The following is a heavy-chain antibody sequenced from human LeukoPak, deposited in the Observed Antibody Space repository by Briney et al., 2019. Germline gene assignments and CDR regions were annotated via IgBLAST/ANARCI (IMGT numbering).Heavy chain of an antibody. J-gene: IGHJ4*02. CDR2: INAGNGDT. V-gene: IGHV1-3*01. CDR3: ARGGITIFGVVID. Sequence: ASVKVSCKGSGYTFSSYAMHWVRQAPGQRLEWMGWINAGNGDTKYSQKFQGRVTITRDTSATTAYMELSSLRSEDTAVYYCARGGITIFGVVIDWGQGTLVTVSS. D-gene: IGHD3-3*01. CDR1: GYTFSSYA.